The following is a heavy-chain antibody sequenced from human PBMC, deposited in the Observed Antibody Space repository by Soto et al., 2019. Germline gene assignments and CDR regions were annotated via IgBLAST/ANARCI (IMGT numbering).Heavy chain of an antibody. CDR1: GFTFSSYG. J-gene: IGHJ4*02. Sequence: GALRLSCAASGFTFSSYGMHWVRQAPGKGLEWVAVIWYDGSNKYYADSVKGRFTISRDNSKNTLYLQMNSPRAEDTAVYYCARDAYDSSGPFDYWGQGTLVTVSS. CDR3: ARDAYDSSGPFDY. V-gene: IGHV3-33*01. D-gene: IGHD3-22*01. CDR2: IWYDGSNK.